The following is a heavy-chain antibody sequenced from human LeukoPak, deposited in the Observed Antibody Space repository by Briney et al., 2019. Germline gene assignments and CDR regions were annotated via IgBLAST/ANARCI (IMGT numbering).Heavy chain of an antibody. CDR1: GYTFTNNL. D-gene: IGHD2-8*02. V-gene: IGHV1-46*01. CDR2: TNPGSGSA. Sequence: ASVKVSCKASGYTFTNNLIHWVRQAPGQGLERMSKTNPGSGSATYAQKFRGRVTVTRDMSTNTVYMELSSLRSEDTAVYYCARDYTKNWCVDYWGQGTLVTVSS. CDR3: ARDYTKNWCVDY. J-gene: IGHJ4*02.